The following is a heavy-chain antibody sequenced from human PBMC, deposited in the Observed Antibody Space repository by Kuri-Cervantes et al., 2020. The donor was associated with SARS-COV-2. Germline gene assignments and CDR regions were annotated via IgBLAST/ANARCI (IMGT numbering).Heavy chain of an antibody. J-gene: IGHJ6*03. V-gene: IGHV4-34*01. CDR3: ARAYGFLRYIYYMDV. CDR2: VNHRGST. CDR1: GGSFSCYY. Sequence: SETLSLTCAVYGGSFSCYYWNWIRQSPGKGLQWIGEVNHRGSTNYNPSLKSRVTISVDASSKQFSLNLSSVTAADTAVYYCARAYGFLRYIYYMDVWGRGTTVTVSS. D-gene: IGHD4-17*01.